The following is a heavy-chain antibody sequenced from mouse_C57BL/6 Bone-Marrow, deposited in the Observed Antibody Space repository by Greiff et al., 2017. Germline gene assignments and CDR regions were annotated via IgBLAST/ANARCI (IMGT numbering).Heavy chain of an antibody. J-gene: IGHJ1*03. CDR3: ASFWYFDV. V-gene: IGHV2-2*01. CDR2: IWSGGST. CDR1: GFSLTSYG. Sequence: VKLMESGPGLVQPSQSLSITCTVSGFSLTSYGVHWVRQSPGKGLEWLGVIWSGGSTDYNAAFISRLSISKDNSKSQVFFKMYSLQADDTAIYYCASFWYFDVWGTGTTVTVSS.